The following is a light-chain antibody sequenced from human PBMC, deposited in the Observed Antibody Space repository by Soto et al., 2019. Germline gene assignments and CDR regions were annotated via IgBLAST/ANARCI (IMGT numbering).Light chain of an antibody. V-gene: IGKV2-30*01. CDR1: KSLVESDEDIN. CDR2: KVS. CDR3: MKGRLPYT. Sequence: VMTQSPLSLPVTLEQPASISCRSSKSLVESDEDINLIWFQQRPGQSPRRLIYKVSNRDPGVPDRFSDSGSGTDFTLRISRVEAEDLAIYYCMKGRLPYTFGQGTRLEIK. J-gene: IGKJ2*01.